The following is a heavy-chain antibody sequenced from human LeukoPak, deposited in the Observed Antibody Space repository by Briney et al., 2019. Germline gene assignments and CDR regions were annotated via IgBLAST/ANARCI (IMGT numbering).Heavy chain of an antibody. CDR1: GYSFTSYW. CDR2: IDPSDSYT. Sequence: GESLKISCKGSGYSFTSYWISWVRQMPGKGLEWMGRIDPSDSYTNYNPSFEGHVTMSVEKSITTVYLQWSSLKASDTVMYYCVRQPPGVYDTTQNWFDPWGQGTLVTVSS. D-gene: IGHD3-22*01. J-gene: IGHJ5*02. CDR3: VRQPPGVYDTTQNWFDP. V-gene: IGHV5-10-1*01.